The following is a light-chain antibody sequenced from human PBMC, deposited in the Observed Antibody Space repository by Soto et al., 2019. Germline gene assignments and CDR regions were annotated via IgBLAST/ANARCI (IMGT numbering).Light chain of an antibody. Sequence: EIVLTQSPATLSVSPGERATLSCRASQSVGSLLAWYQQKPGQAPRLLIYRASSRATGISGSFSGCGSGTEFTLTITSLQSEDFAVYYCQQYNEWPITFGLGTRREIK. V-gene: IGKV3-15*01. J-gene: IGKJ5*01. CDR3: QQYNEWPIT. CDR2: RAS. CDR1: QSVGSL.